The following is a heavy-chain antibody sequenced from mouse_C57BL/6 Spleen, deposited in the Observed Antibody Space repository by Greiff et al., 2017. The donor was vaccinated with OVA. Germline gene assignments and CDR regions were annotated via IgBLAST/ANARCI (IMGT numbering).Heavy chain of an antibody. D-gene: IGHD1-1*01. J-gene: IGHJ3*01. CDR1: GFNITDYY. CDR2: IDPEDGDT. CDR3: YTGHIYCGSSPWFAY. Sequence: VQLQQSGAELVRPGASVKLSCTASGFNITDYYMHWVKQRPEQGLEWIGRIDPEDGDTEYAPKFQGKATMTVDTSSNTAYLQLSSLTSEDTAVYYCYTGHIYCGSSPWFAYWGQGTLVTVSA. V-gene: IGHV14-1*01.